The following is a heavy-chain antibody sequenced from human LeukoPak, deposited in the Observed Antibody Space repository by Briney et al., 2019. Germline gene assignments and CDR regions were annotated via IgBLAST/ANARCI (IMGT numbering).Heavy chain of an antibody. J-gene: IGHJ4*02. CDR1: GFTFSSYE. CDR2: ISSSGSTI. D-gene: IGHD4-17*01. V-gene: IGHV3-48*03. CDR3: ARQGYGDYAHY. Sequence: PGGSLRLSCAASGFTFSSYEMNCVRQAPGKVLEWVSYISSSGSTIYYADSVKGRFTISRDNAKNSLYLQMNSLRAEDTAVYYCARQGYGDYAHYWGQGTLVTVSS.